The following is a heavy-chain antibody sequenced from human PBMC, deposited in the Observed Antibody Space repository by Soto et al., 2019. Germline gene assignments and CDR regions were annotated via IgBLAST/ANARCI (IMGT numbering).Heavy chain of an antibody. D-gene: IGHD2-2*01. CDR3: ARSDIVVVPAAPVDY. CDR1: GYTFTSYG. CDR2: ISAYNGNT. V-gene: IGHV1-18*04. Sequence: ASVKVSCKASGYTFTSYGISWVRQAPGQGLEWMGWISAYNGNTNYAQKLQGRVTMTTDTSTSTAYMELRSLRSDDTAVYYCARSDIVVVPAAPVDYWGQGTLVTVYS. J-gene: IGHJ4*02.